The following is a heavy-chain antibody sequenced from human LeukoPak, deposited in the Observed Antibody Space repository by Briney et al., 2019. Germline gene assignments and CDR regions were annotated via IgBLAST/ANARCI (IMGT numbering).Heavy chain of an antibody. J-gene: IGHJ4*02. CDR3: ASPRRYYYGSGSYYNSIMDY. CDR2: IIPILGIA. CDR1: GGTFSSYA. V-gene: IGHV1-69*04. Sequence: SVKVSCKASGGTFSSYAISWVRQAPGQGLEWMGRIIPILGIANYAQKFQGRVTITADKSTSTAYMELSSLRSEDTAVYYCASPRRYYYGSGSYYNSIMDYWGQGTLVTVSS. D-gene: IGHD3-10*01.